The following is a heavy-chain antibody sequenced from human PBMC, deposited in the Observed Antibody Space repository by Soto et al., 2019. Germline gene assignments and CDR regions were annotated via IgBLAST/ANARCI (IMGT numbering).Heavy chain of an antibody. Sequence: QVELMQSGPEVKRPGTSVKVSCKASGYTFITSGINWVRQTPGQPLEWVGWISPANGDKKYAQKCKYRVILTSETSTDTVNMELTNLRSDDTAVYFCARGRYFATTHRQWWYFDFWGRGTPVTVSS. CDR2: ISPANGDK. CDR1: GYTFITSG. CDR3: ARGRYFATTHRQWWYFDF. D-gene: IGHD6-19*01. V-gene: IGHV1-18*01. J-gene: IGHJ2*01.